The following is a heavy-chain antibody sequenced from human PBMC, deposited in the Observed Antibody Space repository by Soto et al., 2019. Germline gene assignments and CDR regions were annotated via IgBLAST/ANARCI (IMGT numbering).Heavy chain of an antibody. V-gene: IGHV4-59*08. CDR3: ARHIGESHLGFDP. CDR1: CGSISSYD. CDR2: IYYRGST. J-gene: IGHJ5*02. Sequence: QVQLQESGPGLVKPSETMSLTCTVSCGSISSYDWSLIREPPGKGLEWIGYIYYRGSTNSNPSRKSRFTISVGTSKDQCSLKLSSVNAADTAVYYWARHIGESHLGFDPWGQGTLVTFSS. D-gene: IGHD1-26*01.